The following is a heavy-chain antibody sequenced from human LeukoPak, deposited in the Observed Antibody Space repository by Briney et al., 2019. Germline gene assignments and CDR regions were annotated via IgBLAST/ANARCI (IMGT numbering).Heavy chain of an antibody. Sequence: SVKVSCKASGGTVSSYAISWVRQAPGQGLEWMGGIIPIFGTANYAQKFQGRVTITTDESTSTAYMELSSLRSEDTAVYYCARDQGSGYYDSSGYYWFDPWGQGTLVTVSS. J-gene: IGHJ5*02. CDR1: GGTVSSYA. V-gene: IGHV1-69*05. D-gene: IGHD3-22*01. CDR3: ARDQGSGYYDSSGYYWFDP. CDR2: IIPIFGTA.